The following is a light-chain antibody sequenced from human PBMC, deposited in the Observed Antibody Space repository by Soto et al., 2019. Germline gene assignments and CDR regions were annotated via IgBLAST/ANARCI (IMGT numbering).Light chain of an antibody. J-gene: IGKJ1*01. CDR3: HQYNDWPRT. CDR1: QSISRY. CDR2: GAS. V-gene: IGKV3-15*01. Sequence: EIVMTQSPASLSVSPRETATLSCRASQSISRYLAWYQHKPGQAPRLLIHGASTRATGVPARFSASGSGTEFTLTISSLQSEDSAIYYCHQYNDWPRTFGQGTKVDIK.